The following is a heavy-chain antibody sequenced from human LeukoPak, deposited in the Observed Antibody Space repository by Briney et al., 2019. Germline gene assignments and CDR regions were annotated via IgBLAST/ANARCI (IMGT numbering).Heavy chain of an antibody. J-gene: IGHJ4*02. Sequence: GRSLRLSCAASGFTFSSYGMHWVRQAPGKGLXXXXXIWYDGSNKYYADSVKGRFTISRDNSKNTLYLQMNSLRAEDTAVYYCARSEAAVVAAYYFDYWGQGTLVTVSS. D-gene: IGHD3-22*01. CDR2: IWYDGSNK. V-gene: IGHV3-33*01. CDR3: ARSEAAVVAAYYFDY. CDR1: GFTFSSYG.